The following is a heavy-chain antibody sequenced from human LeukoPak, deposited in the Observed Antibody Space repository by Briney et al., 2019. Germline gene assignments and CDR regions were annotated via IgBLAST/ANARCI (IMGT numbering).Heavy chain of an antibody. CDR3: ARDTSPVTATPDY. V-gene: IGHV1-46*01. Sequence: ASVKVSCKASGYTFTSYGISWVRQAPGQGLEWMGIINPSGGSTSYAQKFQGRVTMTRDTSTSTVYMELSSLRSEDTAVYYCARDTSPVTATPDYWGQGTLVTVSS. CDR1: GYTFTSYG. J-gene: IGHJ4*02. CDR2: INPSGGST. D-gene: IGHD2-21*02.